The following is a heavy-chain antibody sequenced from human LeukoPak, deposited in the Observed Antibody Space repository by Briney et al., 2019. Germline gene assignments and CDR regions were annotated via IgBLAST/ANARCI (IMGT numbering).Heavy chain of an antibody. Sequence: ASVKVSGKASGYTFTSYDINWVRQATGQGLEWMGWMNPNSGNTGYAQKFQGRVTITRNTSISTAYMELSSLRSEDTAVYYCARGRRRNWFDPWGQGTLVTVSS. CDR1: GYTFTSYD. J-gene: IGHJ5*02. CDR3: ARGRRRNWFDP. V-gene: IGHV1-8*03. CDR2: MNPNSGNT.